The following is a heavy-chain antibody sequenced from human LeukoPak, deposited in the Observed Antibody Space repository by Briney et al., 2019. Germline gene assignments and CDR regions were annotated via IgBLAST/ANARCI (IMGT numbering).Heavy chain of an antibody. Sequence: SETLSLTRTVSDDSISDYYRGWIRQPPGKGLEWIGYFHNSGTSTYNPSLKSRVTISADTSKNQFSLKLNSLTTADTAVYYCTRGAGWLIDYWGQGILVTVSS. CDR1: DDSISDYY. D-gene: IGHD3-16*01. V-gene: IGHV4-59*01. J-gene: IGHJ4*02. CDR3: TRGAGWLIDY. CDR2: FHNSGTS.